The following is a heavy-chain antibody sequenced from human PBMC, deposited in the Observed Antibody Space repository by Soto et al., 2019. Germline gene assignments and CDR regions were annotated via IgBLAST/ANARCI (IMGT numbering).Heavy chain of an antibody. Sequence: GGSLRLSCAASGFTFSSYSMNWVRQAPGKGLEWVSYISSSSSTIYYADYVKGRFTISRDNAKNSLYLQMNSLRDEDTAVYYCARDASGYYDSSGPDWFDHWGQGTLVTVSS. J-gene: IGHJ5*02. D-gene: IGHD3-22*01. CDR3: ARDASGYYDSSGPDWFDH. CDR1: GFTFSSYS. CDR2: ISSSSSTI. V-gene: IGHV3-48*02.